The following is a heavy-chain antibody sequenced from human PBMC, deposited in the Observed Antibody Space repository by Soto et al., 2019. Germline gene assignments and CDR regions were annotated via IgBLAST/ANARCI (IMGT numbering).Heavy chain of an antibody. D-gene: IGHD3-10*01. CDR3: ARHVFGSEYFYGMDV. CDR1: GDSISSYY. Sequence: QVQLQESGPGLVRPSETLSLTCIVSGDSISSYYWSWIRQPPGKGLERIGYIYYTGSTTYNPSLSGRATISLDTPKTQFSLELSSVTAADTAVYYCARHVFGSEYFYGMDVWGQGTTVTVSS. V-gene: IGHV4-59*08. J-gene: IGHJ6*02. CDR2: IYYTGST.